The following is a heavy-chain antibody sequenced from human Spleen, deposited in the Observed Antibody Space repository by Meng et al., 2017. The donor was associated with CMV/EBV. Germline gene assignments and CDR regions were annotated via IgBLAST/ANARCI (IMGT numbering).Heavy chain of an antibody. CDR3: ARDVVVVGARGRYFDS. D-gene: IGHD2-15*01. CDR1: GDTLSNYG. V-gene: IGHV1-69*01. CDR2: IIPVFGTA. J-gene: IGHJ4*02. Sequence: GDTLSNYGISWRRQAPGQGLEWMGGIIPVFGTADYAQKFQGKVTITADESTTTTYMELSSLRFDDTAVYFCARDVVVVGARGRYFDSWGQGTLVTVSS.